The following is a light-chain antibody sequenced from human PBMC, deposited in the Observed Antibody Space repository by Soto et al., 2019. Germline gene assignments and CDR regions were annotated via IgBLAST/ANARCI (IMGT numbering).Light chain of an antibody. V-gene: IGKV3-11*01. CDR2: DAS. CDR1: QSVTIK. Sequence: EVVMTQSPATLSLSPGDRATLSCRASQSVTIKLAWYQQRPGQAPRLLIYDASTRATGIPARFSGSSSGTDVTLTISSRELQDVAVYFCQLRSSGPFTFGGGTKVEI. CDR3: QLRSSGPFT. J-gene: IGKJ4*01.